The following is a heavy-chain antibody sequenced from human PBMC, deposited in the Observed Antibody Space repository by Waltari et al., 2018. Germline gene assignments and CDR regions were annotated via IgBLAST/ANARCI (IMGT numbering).Heavy chain of an antibody. CDR2: ISYDGSSK. V-gene: IGHV3-30*01. Sequence: QVQLVESGGGVVKPGRSLRLSCEASGFTFTSYAMNWVRQAPGKGLAWVALISYDGSSKYYADSVRGRFTISRDNPKNTLYLQMNSLRAEDTAVYYCARDGYDSSGYYFDYWGQGTLATVSS. CDR1: GFTFTSYA. CDR3: ARDGYDSSGYYFDY. J-gene: IGHJ4*02. D-gene: IGHD3-22*01.